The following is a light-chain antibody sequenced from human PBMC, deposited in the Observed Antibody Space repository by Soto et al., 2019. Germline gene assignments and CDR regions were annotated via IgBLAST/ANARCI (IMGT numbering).Light chain of an antibody. CDR1: QSVSSSY. CDR2: GAS. Sequence: EIELTQSPATLSLSPGERATLSCRASQSVSSSYLAWYQQKPGQAPRLLIHGASNRATGIPDRFSGSGSGSDFALTISRVEPEDFAMYFCQQYGSSPGTFGQGTKVDIK. V-gene: IGKV3-20*01. J-gene: IGKJ1*01. CDR3: QQYGSSPGT.